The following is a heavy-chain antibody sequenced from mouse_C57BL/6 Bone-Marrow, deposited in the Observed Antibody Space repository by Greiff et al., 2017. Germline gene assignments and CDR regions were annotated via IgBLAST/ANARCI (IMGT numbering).Heavy chain of an antibody. V-gene: IGHV1-15*01. CDR1: GYTFTDYE. Sequence: VQLKQSGAELVRPGASVTLSCKASGYTFTDYEMHWVKQTPVHGLEWIGAIDPETGGTAYNQKFKGKAILTADKSSSTAYMELRSLTSEDSAVYYCTRTNYYGSSPWYFDVWGTGTTVTVSS. J-gene: IGHJ1*03. CDR2: IDPETGGT. CDR3: TRTNYYGSSPWYFDV. D-gene: IGHD1-1*01.